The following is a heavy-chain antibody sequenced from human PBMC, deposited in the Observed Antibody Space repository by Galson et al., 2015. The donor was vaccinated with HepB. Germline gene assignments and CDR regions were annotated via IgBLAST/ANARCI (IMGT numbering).Heavy chain of an antibody. V-gene: IGHV3-15*07. Sequence: SLRLSCAASGFTFSNAWMNWVRRAPGKGLEWVGRIKSKTDGGTTDYAAPVKGRFTISRDDSKNTLYLQMNSLKTEDTAVYYCTTDYTAMGDWYFDLWGRGTLVTVSS. J-gene: IGHJ2*01. D-gene: IGHD5-18*01. CDR3: TTDYTAMGDWYFDL. CDR1: GFTFSNAW. CDR2: IKSKTDGGTT.